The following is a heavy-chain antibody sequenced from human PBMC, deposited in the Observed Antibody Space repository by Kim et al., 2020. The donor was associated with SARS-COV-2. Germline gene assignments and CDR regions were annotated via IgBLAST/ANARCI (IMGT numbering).Heavy chain of an antibody. CDR1: GFTFSSYA. Sequence: GGSLRLSCAASGFTFSSYAMSWVRQAPGKGLEWVSAISGSGGSTYYADSVKGRFTISRDNSKNTLYLQMNSLRAEDTAVYYCAKDGVATTPMSNYGMDVWGQGTTVTVSS. CDR2: ISGSGGST. J-gene: IGHJ6*02. CDR3: AKDGVATTPMSNYGMDV. D-gene: IGHD5-12*01. V-gene: IGHV3-23*01.